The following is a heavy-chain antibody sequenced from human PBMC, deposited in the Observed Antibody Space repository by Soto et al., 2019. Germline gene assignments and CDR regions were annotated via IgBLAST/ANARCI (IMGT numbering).Heavy chain of an antibody. J-gene: IGHJ6*02. CDR3: AKRITMSVYGDYYYYGMDS. CDR2: ISHDGGTK. V-gene: IGHV3-30*18. D-gene: IGHD3-3*01. Sequence: VHLVESGGGVVQPGRSLRLSCAASGFTFKNYGMHWVRQAPGKGLEWVAVISHDGGTKHYADSVKGRFTIFRDDSNNTVSLQMTRLRPDDTAVYYCAKRITMSVYGDYYYYGMDSLGQGTTVIVSS. CDR1: GFTFKNYG.